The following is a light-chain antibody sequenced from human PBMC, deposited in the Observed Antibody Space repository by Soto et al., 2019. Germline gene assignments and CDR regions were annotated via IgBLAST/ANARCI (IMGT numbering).Light chain of an antibody. Sequence: EIVLTQSPGTLSLSPGERGTLSCRASQSVSSYLAWYQQKPGQAPRLLIYGASIRATGIPDRFSGSGSETDFILTSSRLEPEDFAVYYCQQYGSSLTFGGGTKVEIK. J-gene: IGKJ4*01. CDR3: QQYGSSLT. V-gene: IGKV3-20*01. CDR2: GAS. CDR1: QSVSSY.